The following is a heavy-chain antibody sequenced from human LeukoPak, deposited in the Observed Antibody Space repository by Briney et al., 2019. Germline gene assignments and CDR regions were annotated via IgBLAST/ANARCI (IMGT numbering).Heavy chain of an antibody. V-gene: IGHV4-59*01. D-gene: IGHD6-19*01. J-gene: IGHJ5*02. CDR1: GGSISSYY. Sequence: SETLSLTCTVSGGSISSYYWSWIRQPPGKGLEWIGYIYYSGSTNYNPSLKSRVTISVDTSKNQFSLKLSSVTAADPAVYYCARDPSGWYSWFDPWGQGTLVTVSS. CDR3: ARDPSGWYSWFDP. CDR2: IYYSGST.